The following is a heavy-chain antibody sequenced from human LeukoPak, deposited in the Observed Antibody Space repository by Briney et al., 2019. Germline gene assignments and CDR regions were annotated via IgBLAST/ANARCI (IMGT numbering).Heavy chain of an antibody. CDR3: ARDRFGNNYFDF. Sequence: PSETLSLTCTVSGGSISSGGYYCSWIRQHPGKGLEWIGYIYHSGSVYYNPSLKSRVSISVDTSKNQFSLKVTSVTAADTAVYYCARDRFGNNYFDFWGQGTLVTVSS. CDR1: GGSISSGGYY. D-gene: IGHD1/OR15-1a*01. V-gene: IGHV4-31*03. J-gene: IGHJ4*02. CDR2: IYHSGSV.